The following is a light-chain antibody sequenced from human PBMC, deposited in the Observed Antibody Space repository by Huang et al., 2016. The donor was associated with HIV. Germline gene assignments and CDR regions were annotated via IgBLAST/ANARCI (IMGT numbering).Light chain of an antibody. Sequence: DIVMTQSPDSLAVSLGERATINCKSSQRILYNSDKKNYLAWYQQKPGQPPKLLIYGESTRESGVPDRFSGSGSGTDFTLTISSLQAGDGAVYYCQQYYGSPPTFGQGTKVEIK. CDR1: QRILYNSDKKNY. J-gene: IGKJ1*01. V-gene: IGKV4-1*01. CDR3: QQYYGSPPT. CDR2: GES.